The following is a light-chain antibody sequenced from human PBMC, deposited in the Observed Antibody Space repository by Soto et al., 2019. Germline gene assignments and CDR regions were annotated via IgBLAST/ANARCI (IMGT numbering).Light chain of an antibody. CDR1: QGIRND. V-gene: IGKV1-6*01. CDR2: AAS. J-gene: IGKJ1*01. CDR3: LQDYKYPVT. Sequence: AIQMTQSPSSLSASVGDRVTITCRASQGIRNDLGWYQQKPGKAPKLLIYAASSLQSGVPSRFSGNGSGTYFSLNISSLQPEDFATYYCLQDYKYPVTFGQGTKVDIK.